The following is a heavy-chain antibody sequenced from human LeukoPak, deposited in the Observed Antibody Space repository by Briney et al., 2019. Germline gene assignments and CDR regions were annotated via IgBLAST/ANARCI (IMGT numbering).Heavy chain of an antibody. CDR3: AKVGSGWTW. Sequence: GESLRLSCAASGFTFSSYAMSWVRQAPGKGLEWVSGISGSGGSTYYADSVKGRFTISRDNSKNTLHLQMNSLRAEDTAVYYCAKVGSGWTWWGQGTLVTVSS. V-gene: IGHV3-23*01. J-gene: IGHJ4*02. D-gene: IGHD6-19*01. CDR2: ISGSGGST. CDR1: GFTFSSYA.